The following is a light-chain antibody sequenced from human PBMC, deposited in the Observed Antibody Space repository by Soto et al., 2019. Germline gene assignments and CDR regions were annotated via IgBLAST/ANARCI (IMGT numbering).Light chain of an antibody. J-gene: IGKJ3*01. Sequence: EIVLTQSPATLSLSPGERATLSCTASQSVSSYLAWYQQKPGQAPRLLIYDASNRATGIPARFSGSGSGTGFTLTISSLEPEDFAVYYCQQRSNWPLTFGHRTKVDIK. CDR3: QQRSNWPLT. CDR1: QSVSSY. V-gene: IGKV3-11*01. CDR2: DAS.